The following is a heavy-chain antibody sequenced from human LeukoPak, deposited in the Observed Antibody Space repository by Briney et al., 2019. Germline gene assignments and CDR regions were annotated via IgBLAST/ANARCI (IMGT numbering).Heavy chain of an antibody. V-gene: IGHV4-39*01. CDR3: ARHGDCGGYCYIDY. CDR1: GVSSSTNGYY. D-gene: IGHD2-21*02. CDR2: IYYSGNT. J-gene: IGHJ4*02. Sequence: PLETLSFTCTVSGVSSSTNGYYWGWIRQSPGKGLEWIGNIYYSGNTYYNPSLKSRVTISVDTSKNQFSLKLSSVTATDTAVYYCARHGDCGGYCYIDYWGQGALVTVSS.